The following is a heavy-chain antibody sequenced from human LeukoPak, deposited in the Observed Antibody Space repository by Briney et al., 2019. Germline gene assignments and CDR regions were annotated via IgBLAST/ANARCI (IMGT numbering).Heavy chain of an antibody. CDR1: GGTFSSYA. CDR2: IIPIFGTA. D-gene: IGHD6-6*01. J-gene: IGHJ3*02. Sequence: GASVKVSCKASGGTFSSYAISWVRQAPGQGLEWMGGIIPIFGTASYAQKFQGRVTITADESTSTAYMELSSLRSEDTAVYYCARASSSSGADAFDIWGQGTMVTVSS. CDR3: ARASSSSGADAFDI. V-gene: IGHV1-69*13.